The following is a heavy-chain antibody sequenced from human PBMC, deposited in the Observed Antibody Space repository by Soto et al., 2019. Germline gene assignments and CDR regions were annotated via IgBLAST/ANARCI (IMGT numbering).Heavy chain of an antibody. CDR2: INYRGIT. CDR1: GGSISSGGYF. V-gene: IGHV4-31*03. J-gene: IGHJ4*02. Sequence: QVQLQESGPGLVRPSQTLSLTCTVSGGSISSGGYFWSWIRQRPGKGLEWIGYINYRGITYYNPSLESRVTMSVDTSKNQFSLKLSSVTAADTAVFYCASLSGGTFGSWGQGTLVTVSS. D-gene: IGHD3-10*01. CDR3: ASLSGGTFGS.